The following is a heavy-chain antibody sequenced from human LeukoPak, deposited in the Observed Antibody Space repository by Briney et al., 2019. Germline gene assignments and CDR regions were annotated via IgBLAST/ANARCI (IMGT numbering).Heavy chain of an antibody. Sequence: GGSLRLSCAASGFIFSSWWMIWFRRLPGKGLVSVSHINTDGSYIRYADSVKGRFTISSDNAKNTLYLQMNSLRPEDTGVYYCTTFGIDWSLSYWGQGALVTVSS. CDR3: TTFGIDWSLSY. J-gene: IGHJ4*02. D-gene: IGHD3-9*01. CDR1: GFIFSSWW. CDR2: INTDGSYI. V-gene: IGHV3-74*01.